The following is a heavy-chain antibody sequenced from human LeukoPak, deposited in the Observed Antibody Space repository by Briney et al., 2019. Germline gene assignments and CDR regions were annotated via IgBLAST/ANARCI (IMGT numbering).Heavy chain of an antibody. V-gene: IGHV3-30*18. J-gene: IGHJ4*02. D-gene: IGHD5/OR15-5a*01. CDR3: AKARGSSVYEQFDY. CDR1: GFTFKNYG. Sequence: GGSLRLSCAGSGFTFKNYGMHWVRQAPGKGLEWVAVISYDGSNNYYADSVKGRFTISRDNSKNTLYLQMNSLRADDTAVYYCAKARGSSVYEQFDYWGQGTQVTVSP. CDR2: ISYDGSNN.